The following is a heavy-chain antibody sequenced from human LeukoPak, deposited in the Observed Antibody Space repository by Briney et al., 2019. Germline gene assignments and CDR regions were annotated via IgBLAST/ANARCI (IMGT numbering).Heavy chain of an antibody. V-gene: IGHV3-23*01. D-gene: IGHD3-22*01. CDR1: GFTFSTYA. J-gene: IGHJ4*02. Sequence: PGGSLRLSCAASGFTFSTYAVNWVRQAPGKGLEWVSTISGTGGSTYYADSVEGRFTISRDNSKNTLYLQMSSLRAEDTAVYYCAKDRGRYYDSSGFYWGYYFDSWGQGILVTVST. CDR3: AKDRGRYYDSSGFYWGYYFDS. CDR2: ISGTGGST.